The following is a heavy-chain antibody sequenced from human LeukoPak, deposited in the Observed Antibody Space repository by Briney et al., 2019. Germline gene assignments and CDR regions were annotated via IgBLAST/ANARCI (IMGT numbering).Heavy chain of an antibody. CDR1: GFTFSSYS. D-gene: IGHD3-22*01. J-gene: IGHJ4*02. Sequence: PGGSLRLSCAASGFTFSSYSMNWVRQAPGKGLEWVSSISSSSSYIYYADSVKGRFTISRDNAKNSLYLQMNSLRAEDTAVYYCARDFGYYDSSGYYPAGFDYWGQGTLVTVSS. CDR3: ARDFGYYDSSGYYPAGFDY. V-gene: IGHV3-21*01. CDR2: ISSSSSYI.